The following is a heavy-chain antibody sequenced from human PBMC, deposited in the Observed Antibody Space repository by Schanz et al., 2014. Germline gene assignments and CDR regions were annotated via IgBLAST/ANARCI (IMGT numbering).Heavy chain of an antibody. CDR3: ARGGGPEDVFDI. CDR1: GGTFSSYT. CDR2: IIPILGIA. D-gene: IGHD2-15*01. J-gene: IGHJ3*02. Sequence: QLQLVQSGAEVKKPGSSVKVSCKLSGGTFSSYTISWMRQAPGQGLEWMGKIIPILGIATYAQKFQGRLTITADKSTSTAYMELSSLRSDDTAVYYCARGGGPEDVFDIWGQGTILTVSS. V-gene: IGHV1-69*02.